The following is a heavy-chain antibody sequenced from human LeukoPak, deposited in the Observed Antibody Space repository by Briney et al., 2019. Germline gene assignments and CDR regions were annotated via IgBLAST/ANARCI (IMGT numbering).Heavy chain of an antibody. CDR2: IWYDGSNK. Sequence: GGSLRLSCAASGFTFSSYGMHWVRQAPGKGLGGVAVIWYDGSNKYYADSVKGRFTISRDNSKNTLYLQMNSLRAEDTAVYYCAKDRGDTAYAFDIWGQGTMVTVSS. V-gene: IGHV3-33*06. D-gene: IGHD5-18*01. CDR3: AKDRGDTAYAFDI. CDR1: GFTFSSYG. J-gene: IGHJ3*02.